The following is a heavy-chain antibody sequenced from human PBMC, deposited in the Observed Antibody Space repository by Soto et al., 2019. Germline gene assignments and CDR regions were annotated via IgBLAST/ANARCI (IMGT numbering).Heavy chain of an antibody. CDR1: GYTFTGYY. Sequence: ASVKVSCKASGYTFTGYYIHWVREAPGQGLEWMGWINPQTGGTSYPQKFQGRVTLSRDTSINTAYLELTRLRFDDAAVYFCARERYQVISDGMDVWAKGPRSPSP. V-gene: IGHV1-2*02. CDR3: ARERYQVISDGMDV. D-gene: IGHD2-2*01. CDR2: INPQTGGT. J-gene: IGHJ6*02.